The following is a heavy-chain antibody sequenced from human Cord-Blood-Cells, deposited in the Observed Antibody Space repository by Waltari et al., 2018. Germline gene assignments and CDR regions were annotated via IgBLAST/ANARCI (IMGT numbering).Heavy chain of an antibody. CDR3: ARDFLPGIAVAGSFDP. V-gene: IGHV1-2*04. J-gene: IGHJ5*02. Sequence: QVQLVQSGAEVKKPGASVKVSCKASGYTFTGYYMHWVRQAPGQGLEWMGWINPNSGGTNYAKKFQGWVTMTRDTSISTAYMELSRLRSDDTAVYYCARDFLPGIAVAGSFDPWGQGTLVTVSS. CDR2: INPNSGGT. D-gene: IGHD6-19*01. CDR1: GYTFTGYY.